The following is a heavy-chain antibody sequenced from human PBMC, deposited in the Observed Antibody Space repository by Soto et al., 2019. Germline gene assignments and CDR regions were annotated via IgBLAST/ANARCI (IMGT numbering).Heavy chain of an antibody. V-gene: IGHV4-39*02. J-gene: IGHJ6*02. CDR2: IFYSGGT. CDR1: GGSILDSTYY. CDR3: ARDGIVVVVAASRSGLYYYGMDV. Sequence: SETLSLTCTVYGGSILDSTYYWAWIRQSPGKGLEWIGTIFYSGGTFYTPSLTSRVTMSVDTSNNQFSLKLSSVTAAGSAVYYCARDGIVVVVAASRSGLYYYGMDVWGQGTTVTVSS. D-gene: IGHD2-15*01.